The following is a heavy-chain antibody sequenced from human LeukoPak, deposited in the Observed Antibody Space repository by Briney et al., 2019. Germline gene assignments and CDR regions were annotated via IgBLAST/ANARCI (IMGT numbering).Heavy chain of an antibody. D-gene: IGHD2-15*01. Sequence: PSQTLSLTCTVSGGSISSSGHYWSWIRQHPGKGLEWIGYIYYSGSTYYNPSLKSRVTISVDTSTNQFSLKLSSVTAADTAVYYCARDVGGSSFDNWGQGTLVTVSS. CDR2: IYYSGST. CDR1: GGSISSSGHY. V-gene: IGHV4-31*03. J-gene: IGHJ4*02. CDR3: ARDVGGSSFDN.